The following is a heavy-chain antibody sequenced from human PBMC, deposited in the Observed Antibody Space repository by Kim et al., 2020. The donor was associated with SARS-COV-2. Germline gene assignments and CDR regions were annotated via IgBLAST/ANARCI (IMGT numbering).Heavy chain of an antibody. J-gene: IGHJ6*02. D-gene: IGHD3-10*01. V-gene: IGHV1-8*01. Sequence: ASVKVSCKASGYTFTSYDINWVRQATGQGLEWMGWMNPNSGNTGYAQKFQGRVTMTRNTSISTAYMELSSLRSEDMAVYYCARAPSLLWFGELLPYYYYGMDVWGQGTTVTVSS. CDR3: ARAPSLLWFGELLPYYYYGMDV. CDR1: GYTFTSYD. CDR2: MNPNSGNT.